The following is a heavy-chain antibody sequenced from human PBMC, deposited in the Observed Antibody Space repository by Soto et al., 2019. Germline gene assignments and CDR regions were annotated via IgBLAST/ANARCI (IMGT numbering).Heavy chain of an antibody. Sequence: GGSLRLSCAASGFTFSSYAMSWVRQAPGKGLEWVSAISGSGGSTYYADSVKGRFTISRDNSKNTLYLQMNSLRAEGTAVYYCAKDPTVTIYYMDVWGKGTTVTVSS. D-gene: IGHD4-17*01. CDR1: GFTFSSYA. J-gene: IGHJ6*03. CDR3: AKDPTVTIYYMDV. CDR2: ISGSGGST. V-gene: IGHV3-23*01.